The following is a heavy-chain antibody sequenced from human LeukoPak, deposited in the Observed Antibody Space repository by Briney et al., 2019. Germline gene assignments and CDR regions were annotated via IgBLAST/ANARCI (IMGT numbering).Heavy chain of an antibody. CDR2: ISSSSSYI. J-gene: IGHJ5*02. D-gene: IGHD2-2*01. CDR1: GFTFSSYS. CDR3: ARDDASRENWFDP. V-gene: IGHV3-21*01. Sequence: KPGGSLRLSCAASGFTFSSYSMNWVRQAPGKGLEWVSSISSSSSYIYYADSVKGRFTISRDNAKNSLYLQMNSLRAEDTAVYYCARDDASRENWFDPWGQGTLVTVSS.